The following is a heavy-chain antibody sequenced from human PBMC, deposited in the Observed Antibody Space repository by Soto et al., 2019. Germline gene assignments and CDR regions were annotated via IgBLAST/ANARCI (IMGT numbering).Heavy chain of an antibody. J-gene: IGHJ2*01. D-gene: IGHD4-17*01. CDR3: ARDPTKFLREEWYFYL. CDR1: GGTFSSYT. Sequence: SVKVSCKASGGTFSSYTISWVRQAPGQGLEWMGRIIPILGIANYAQKFQGRVTITADKSTSTAYMELSSLRSEDTAVYYCARDPTKFLREEWYFYLWGRGTLVTVS. V-gene: IGHV1-69*04. CDR2: IIPILGIA.